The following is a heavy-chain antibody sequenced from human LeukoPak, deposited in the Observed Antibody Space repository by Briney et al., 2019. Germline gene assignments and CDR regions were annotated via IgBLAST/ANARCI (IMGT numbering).Heavy chain of an antibody. D-gene: IGHD3-9*01. CDR1: GYTFTSYY. CDR2: INPSGGST. Sequence: GASVKVSCKASGYTFTSYYMHWVRQAPGQGLEWMGIINPSGGSTSYAQKFQGRVTMTRDTSTSTVYMELSSLRSEDTAVYYCARDRTTYYDILTGHEWYFDLWGRGTLVTVSS. V-gene: IGHV1-46*01. CDR3: ARDRTTYYDILTGHEWYFDL. J-gene: IGHJ2*01.